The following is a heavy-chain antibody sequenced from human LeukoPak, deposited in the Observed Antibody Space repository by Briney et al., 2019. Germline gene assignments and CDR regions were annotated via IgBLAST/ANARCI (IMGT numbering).Heavy chain of an antibody. D-gene: IGHD3-10*01. CDR3: ARVGSWVRGVIPWFDP. V-gene: IGHV4-34*01. Sequence: SETLSLTCAVYGGSFSGYYWSWIRQPPGKGLEWIGEINHSGSTYYNPSLKSRVTISVDRSKNQFSLKLSSVTAADTAVYYCARVGSWVRGVIPWFDPWGQGTLVTVSS. CDR1: GGSFSGYY. J-gene: IGHJ5*02. CDR2: INHSGST.